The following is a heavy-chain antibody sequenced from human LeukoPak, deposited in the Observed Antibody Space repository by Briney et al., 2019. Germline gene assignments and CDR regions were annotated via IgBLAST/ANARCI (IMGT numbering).Heavy chain of an antibody. CDR3: ARDRSFDDYVSRIHV. Sequence: GGSLRLSCAASGFTFSDYYMSWIRQAPGKGLEWVSYISSSGSYTNYADSVKGRFTISRDNSNHSLYLQLNSLRAEDTAVHYCARDRSFDDYVSRIHVWGQGPTVTVSS. CDR1: GFTFSDYY. V-gene: IGHV3-11*05. CDR2: ISSSGSYT. D-gene: IGHD3-16*01. J-gene: IGHJ6*02.